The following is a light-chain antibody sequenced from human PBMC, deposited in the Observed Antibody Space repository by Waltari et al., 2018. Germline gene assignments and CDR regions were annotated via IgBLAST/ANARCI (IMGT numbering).Light chain of an antibody. V-gene: IGKV3-15*01. CDR3: QQSDNWPPLFT. Sequence: DTVITQSPATLSVSSEERVTFSCRASQSVGNKLAWYQQKPGQAPRLLIYGASTRATGIPARFSGSGSGTEFTLTISSLQSEDFAVYYCQQSDNWPPLFTFGPGTKVDIK. CDR1: QSVGNK. J-gene: IGKJ3*01. CDR2: GAS.